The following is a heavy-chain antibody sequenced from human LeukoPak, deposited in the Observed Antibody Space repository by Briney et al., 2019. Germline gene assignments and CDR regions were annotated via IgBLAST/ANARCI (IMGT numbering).Heavy chain of an antibody. CDR2: FHYSGGT. CDR3: ARLYRKTYKWNDQPDY. J-gene: IGHJ4*02. D-gene: IGHD1-20*01. V-gene: IGHV4-39*07. CDR1: GGSISSSSYY. Sequence: PSETLSLTCSVSGGSISSSSYYWGWIRQPPGKGLEWIGTFHYSGGTYYNPSLKSRVTISVNMSKNQFSLKLISVTAADTAVYYCARLYRKTYKWNDQPDYWGQGTLVTVSS.